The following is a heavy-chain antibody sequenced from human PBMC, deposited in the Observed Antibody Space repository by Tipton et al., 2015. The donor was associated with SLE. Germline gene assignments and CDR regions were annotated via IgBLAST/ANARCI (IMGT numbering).Heavy chain of an antibody. Sequence: SLRLSCAASGFTFSSYGMHWVRQAPGKGLEWVAFIRYDGSNKYYADSVKGRFTISRDNSKNTLYLQMNSLRAEDTAVYYCAKDFDYYGSGSPHYFDYWGQGTLVTVSS. J-gene: IGHJ4*02. CDR2: IRYDGSNK. CDR3: AKDFDYYGSGSPHYFDY. V-gene: IGHV3-30*02. CDR1: GFTFSSYG. D-gene: IGHD3-10*01.